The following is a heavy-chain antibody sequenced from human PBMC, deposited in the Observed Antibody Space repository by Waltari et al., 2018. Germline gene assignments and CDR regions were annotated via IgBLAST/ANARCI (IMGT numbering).Heavy chain of an antibody. CDR3: ARDKVPSHINCGGDCYFSPFDY. Sequence: QLQLQESGPGLAKPSETLSLTCTVSGGSISSSSYYCGWLRQLPGKGLEGIGSSYYSGSTYYNPSLKSRVTISVDTSKNQFSLKLSSVTAADTAVYYCARDKVPSHINCGGDCYFSPFDYWGQGTLVTVSS. CDR2: SYYSGST. D-gene: IGHD2-21*01. J-gene: IGHJ4*02. V-gene: IGHV4-39*07. CDR1: GGSISSSSYY.